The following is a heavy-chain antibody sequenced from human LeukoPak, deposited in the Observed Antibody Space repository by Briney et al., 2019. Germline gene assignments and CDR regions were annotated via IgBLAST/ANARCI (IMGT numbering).Heavy chain of an antibody. J-gene: IGHJ4*02. Sequence: ASVKVSCKVSGYTLTELSMHWVRQAPGKGLEWMGGFDPEDGETIYAQKFQGRVTMTEDTSTDTAYMELSSLRSEDTAVYYCARVESYYSGIDYWGQGTLVTVSS. V-gene: IGHV1-24*01. CDR3: ARVESYYSGIDY. CDR1: GYTLTELS. D-gene: IGHD1-26*01. CDR2: FDPEDGET.